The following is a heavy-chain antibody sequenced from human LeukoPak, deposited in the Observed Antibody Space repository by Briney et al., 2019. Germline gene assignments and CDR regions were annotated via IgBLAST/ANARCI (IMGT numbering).Heavy chain of an antibody. CDR3: AKAIVPYCSSTSCYENAFDI. Sequence: GGPLRFSCAASGFTFVDYAMPWVRQAPGKGLEGVSGFNWKSGSIGYADSVKGRFTISRDNAKNSLYLQMNSLRAEDTALYYCAKAIVPYCSSTSCYENAFDIWGQGTMVTVSS. CDR2: FNWKSGSI. V-gene: IGHV3-9*01. J-gene: IGHJ3*02. CDR1: GFTFVDYA. D-gene: IGHD2-2*01.